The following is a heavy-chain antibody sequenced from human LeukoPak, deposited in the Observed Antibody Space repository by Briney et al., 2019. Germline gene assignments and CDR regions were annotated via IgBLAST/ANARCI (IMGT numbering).Heavy chain of an antibody. CDR1: GVSISSSEW. Sequence: PSETLSLTCAVSGVSISSSEWWIWVRQPPGQGLEWIGEIHRDGRTRYNPSLKSRVTMSMGYSKNRFSLSVTSVTAADTAIYYCGKTDIYFNPIDYWGPGSLVTVSS. V-gene: IGHV4-4*02. CDR3: GKTDIYFNPIDY. CDR2: IHRDGRT. J-gene: IGHJ4*02. D-gene: IGHD3-9*01.